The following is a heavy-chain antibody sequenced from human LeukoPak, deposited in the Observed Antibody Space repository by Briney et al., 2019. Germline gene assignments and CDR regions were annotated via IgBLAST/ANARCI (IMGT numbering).Heavy chain of an antibody. D-gene: IGHD1-26*01. V-gene: IGHV3-30*18. CDR1: GFTFSSYG. CDR2: ISYDGSNK. Sequence: PGRSLRLSCAASGFTFSSYGMHWVRQAPGKGLEWVAVISYDGSNKYYADSVKGRFTISRDNSKNTLYLQMNSLRAEDTAVYYCAKDSGGATTTTHFDYWGQGTLVTVSS. J-gene: IGHJ4*02. CDR3: AKDSGGATTTTHFDY.